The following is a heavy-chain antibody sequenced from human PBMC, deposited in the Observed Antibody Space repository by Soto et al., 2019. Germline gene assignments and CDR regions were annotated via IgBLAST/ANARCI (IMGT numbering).Heavy chain of an antibody. D-gene: IGHD6-19*01. Sequence: QVQLQESGPGLVKPSETLSLTCTVSGGSVSSGHFYWSWIRQPPVKGLEWIGYIYYSGSTKYNPSLRSRVTILVDTSKNRFSLKLTSWTAADTAVYYCARSGSGSGWLGGQGTLVTVSS. J-gene: IGHJ4*02. CDR1: GGSVSSGHFY. V-gene: IGHV4-61*01. CDR3: ARSGSGSGWL. CDR2: IYYSGST.